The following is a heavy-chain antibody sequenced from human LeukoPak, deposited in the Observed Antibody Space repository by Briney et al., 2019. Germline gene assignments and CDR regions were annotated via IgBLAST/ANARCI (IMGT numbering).Heavy chain of an antibody. CDR1: GGPNRRYY. CDR2: LYCGGST. V-gene: IGHV4-59*08. CDR3: ARHICTGGSWYWFYL. J-gene: IGHJ5*02. D-gene: IGHD2-15*01. Sequence: KTSETLSLPRTVSGGPNRRYYWSCMRQPPGKGLEWMGYLYCGGSTTYHPSLKSGVTISVNTSKNQFSLKLSAVTAADTAVYSGARHICTGGSWYWFYLWGQGTLVTVSS.